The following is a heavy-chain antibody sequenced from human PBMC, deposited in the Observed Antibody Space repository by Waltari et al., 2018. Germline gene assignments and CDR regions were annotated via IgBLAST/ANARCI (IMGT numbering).Heavy chain of an antibody. V-gene: IGHV1-8*03. CDR1: GYTFATYD. D-gene: IGHD2-2*01. CDR3: ASEPFYAR. Sequence: QVQLVQSGAEVKEPGSSGKVSCTASGYTFATYDINWVRQATAQGLEYMGWMNPNSGTTGYAQKFQGRLTFTGDTSRNTAYLELSSLTSDDTAVYYCASEPFYARWGQGTLVTVSS. J-gene: IGHJ4*02. CDR2: MNPNSGTT.